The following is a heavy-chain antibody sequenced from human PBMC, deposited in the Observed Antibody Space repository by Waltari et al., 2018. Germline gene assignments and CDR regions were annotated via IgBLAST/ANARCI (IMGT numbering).Heavy chain of an antibody. CDR1: GGTFSSYA. CDR3: ATGSSGYDAFDI. J-gene: IGHJ3*02. V-gene: IGHV1-69*06. Sequence: VSCKASGGTFSSYAISWVRQAPGQGLEWMGGIIPIFGTANYAQKFQGRVTMTEDTSTDTAYMELSSLRSEDTAVYYCATGSSGYDAFDIWGQGTMVTVSS. D-gene: IGHD6-19*01. CDR2: IIPIFGTA.